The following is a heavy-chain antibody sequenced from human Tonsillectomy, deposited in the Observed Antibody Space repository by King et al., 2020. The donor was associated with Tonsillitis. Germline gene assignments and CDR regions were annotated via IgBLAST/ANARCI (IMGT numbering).Heavy chain of an antibody. J-gene: IGHJ4*01. Sequence: QLVQSGGGLVETGGSLRLSCAGSGFAFGTYSINWVRQAPGKGLEWLSYISSSSSTIYYADSVKGRFTISRDHAENSVYLQMNSLRAEDTAVYYCVRVGCSGWAFDYWGQGTLVTVSS. D-gene: IGHD6-19*01. CDR3: VRVGCSGWAFDY. CDR1: GFAFGTYS. CDR2: ISSSSSTI. V-gene: IGHV3-48*01.